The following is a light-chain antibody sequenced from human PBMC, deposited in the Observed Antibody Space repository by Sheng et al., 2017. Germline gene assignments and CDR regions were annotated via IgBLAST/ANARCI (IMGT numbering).Light chain of an antibody. CDR1: QSLVNSDGNTY. J-gene: IGKJ1*01. CDR2: KAS. CDR3: MQSTHWPWT. Sequence: DVVMTQSPLSLPVTLGQPASISCRSSQSLVNSDGNTYLNWFQQRPGQSPRRLIYKASNRDSGVPDRFSGSGSGTDFTLKISRVEAEDVGLYYCMQSTHWPWTFGQGTKVEIK. V-gene: IGKV2-30*01.